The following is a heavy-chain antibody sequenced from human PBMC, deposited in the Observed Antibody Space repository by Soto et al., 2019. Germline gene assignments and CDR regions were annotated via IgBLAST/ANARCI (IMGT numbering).Heavy chain of an antibody. D-gene: IGHD3-16*01. V-gene: IGHV3-23*04. CDR2: VSATAGTT. CDR1: GFTFSNYV. Sequence: DVQLVDSGGGLVQPGGSLRLSCAASGFTFSNYVMSWVRQAPGKGLEWVSLVSATAGTTYYTDSVKGRFTISRDNSRNTVYLQMNSLRAADTGVYYCAKDRFAEGFDYWGQGTPVSVSS. J-gene: IGHJ4*02. CDR3: AKDRFAEGFDY.